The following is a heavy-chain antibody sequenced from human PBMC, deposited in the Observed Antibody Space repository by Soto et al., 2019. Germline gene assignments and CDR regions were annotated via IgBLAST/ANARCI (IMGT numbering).Heavy chain of an antibody. CDR2: IYYSGSA. CDR1: GGSISSGDYY. CDR3: VRDFLKSGHDFFDY. V-gene: IGHV4-30-4*01. D-gene: IGHD5-12*01. J-gene: IGHJ4*02. Sequence: PSETLSLTCTVSGGSISSGDYYWSWIRQPPGKGLEWIGYIYYSGSAYYNPSLKSRVSISVDTSKNQFSLKLSSVTAADTAVYYCVRDFLKSGHDFFDYWGQGXLVTVSS.